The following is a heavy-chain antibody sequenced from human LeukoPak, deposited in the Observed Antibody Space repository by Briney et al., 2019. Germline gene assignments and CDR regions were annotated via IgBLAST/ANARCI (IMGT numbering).Heavy chain of an antibody. CDR1: RYTLSRYY. V-gene: IGHV1-46*01. CDR2: INPSCGNT. Sequence: ASVSVSSAPSRYTLSRYYIHWVRRAPRPGVECMGVINPSCGNTRYPQKFQGRVTMTRDTSTITVYMELSSLRSDDTAVYFCAREAFIEMTTIASAFDFWGQGTLVTVSS. CDR3: AREAFIEMTTIASAFDF. D-gene: IGHD5-24*01. J-gene: IGHJ4*02.